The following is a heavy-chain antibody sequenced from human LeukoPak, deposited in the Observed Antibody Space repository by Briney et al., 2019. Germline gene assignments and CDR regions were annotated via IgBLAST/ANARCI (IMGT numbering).Heavy chain of an antibody. CDR3: AKGSIAFCSSTGCYPDS. Sequence: GGSLRLSCAASGFTFSSYWMSWVRQAPGKGLEWVSYISSSSTIYYADSVKGRFTISRDNSKNTVDLQMNSLRDEDTAVYSCAKGSIAFCSSTGCYPDSWGQGTLVTVSS. CDR1: GFTFSSYW. V-gene: IGHV3-48*02. D-gene: IGHD2-2*01. J-gene: IGHJ4*02. CDR2: ISSSSTI.